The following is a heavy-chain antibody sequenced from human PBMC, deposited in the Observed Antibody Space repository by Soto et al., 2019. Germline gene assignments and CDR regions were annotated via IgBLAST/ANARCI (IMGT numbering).Heavy chain of an antibody. J-gene: IGHJ6*02. CDR2: IIPILGTA. CDR1: GGTFSSYA. Sequence: QVQLVQSGAEVKKPGSSVKVSCKASGGTFSSYAISWVRQAPGQGLEWMGGIIPILGTADNAQQFQGRVTXTXXXSXSTAYMDLSSLRSEDTAVYYCARHLWGNHCYYGMDVWGQGTTVTVSS. V-gene: IGHV1-69*05. D-gene: IGHD3-16*01. CDR3: ARHLWGNHCYYGMDV.